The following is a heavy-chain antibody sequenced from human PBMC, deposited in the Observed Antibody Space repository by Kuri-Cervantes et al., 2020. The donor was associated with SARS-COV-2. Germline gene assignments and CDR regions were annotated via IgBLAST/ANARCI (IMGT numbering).Heavy chain of an antibody. CDR3: ARCLGGMVRGVLWFDP. V-gene: IGHV1-18*04. Sequence: ASVKVSCKASGYTFTSYYMHWVRQAPGQGLEWMGWISAYNGNTNYAQKLQGRVTMTTDTSTSTAYMELRSLRSEDTAVYYCARCLGGMVRGVLWFDPWGQGTLVTVSS. CDR2: ISAYNGNT. CDR1: GYTFTSYY. J-gene: IGHJ5*02. D-gene: IGHD3-10*01.